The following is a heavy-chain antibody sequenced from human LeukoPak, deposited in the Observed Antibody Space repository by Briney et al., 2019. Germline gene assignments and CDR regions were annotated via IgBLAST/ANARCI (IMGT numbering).Heavy chain of an antibody. V-gene: IGHV1-2*02. CDR1: GYTFTGWY. CDR2: VDPKSGGT. CDR3: ARGKGSSWFDY. Sequence: ASVKVSCKVSGYTFTGWYMHWVRQAPGQGLEWMGWVDPKSGGTTYGQKFRGRVTMTRDTSISTVYMDLSSLRSDDTAFYYCARGKGSSWFDYWGQGTLVTVSS. J-gene: IGHJ4*02. D-gene: IGHD6-13*01.